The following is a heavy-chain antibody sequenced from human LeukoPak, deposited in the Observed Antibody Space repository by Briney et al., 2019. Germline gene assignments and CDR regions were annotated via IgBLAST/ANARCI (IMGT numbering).Heavy chain of an antibody. J-gene: IGHJ4*02. V-gene: IGHV1-2*02. CDR3: AREVSGGLGAPVH. CDR1: GYRFTDYY. D-gene: IGHD1-26*01. CDR2: INPNIGDT. Sequence: ASVKVSSKLSGYRFTDYYSHCMPQAPGQGLEWMGWINPNIGDTNFARDFQGRVTMTRDTSISTAYMELSRLKSDDTAVYFCAREVSGGLGAPVHRGQGTLVIVSS.